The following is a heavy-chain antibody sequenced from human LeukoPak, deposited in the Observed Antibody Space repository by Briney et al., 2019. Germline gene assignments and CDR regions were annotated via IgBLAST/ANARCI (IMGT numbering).Heavy chain of an antibody. J-gene: IGHJ6*02. D-gene: IGHD2-21*02. V-gene: IGHV3-21*01. CDR3: ARDQEVVSALYYYYYYGMDV. CDR2: ISSSSSYI. Sequence: GGSLRLSCSASGFTFSSYSMNWVRQAPGKGLEWVSSISSSSSYIYYADSVKGRFTISRDNAKNSLYLQMNSLRAEDTAGYYCARDQEVVSALYYYYYYGMDVWGQGTTVTVSS. CDR1: GFTFSSYS.